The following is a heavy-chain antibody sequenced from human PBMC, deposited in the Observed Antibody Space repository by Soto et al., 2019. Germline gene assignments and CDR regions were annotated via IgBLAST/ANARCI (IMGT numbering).Heavy chain of an antibody. CDR3: AKLSGYDYYYYIDV. CDR2: ISGSGGST. D-gene: IGHD1-26*01. Sequence: GYLRLSCAGSGFSLVAVAMNCFGEAPWKGLEWVSGISGSGGSTYYVDSVKGRFTISRDNSKNTLHLQMNSLRAENSAVYYCAKLSGYDYYYYIDVWGKGTTVTVSS. CDR1: GFSLVAVA. V-gene: IGHV3-23*01. J-gene: IGHJ6*03.